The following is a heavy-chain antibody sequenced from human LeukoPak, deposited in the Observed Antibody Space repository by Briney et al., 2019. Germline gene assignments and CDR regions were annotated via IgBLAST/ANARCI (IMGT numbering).Heavy chain of an antibody. D-gene: IGHD1-26*01. V-gene: IGHV4-61*01. Sequence: PSETLSLTCTGSGGFVSSGSYYWSWIRQPPGKGLEWIGYIYYSGSTNYNPSLKSRVTISVDTSKNQFSLKLSSVTAADTAVYYCARVGWELLFNYYYGRDVWGQGTTVTVSS. J-gene: IGHJ6*02. CDR2: IYYSGST. CDR1: GGFVSSGSYY. CDR3: ARVGWELLFNYYYGRDV.